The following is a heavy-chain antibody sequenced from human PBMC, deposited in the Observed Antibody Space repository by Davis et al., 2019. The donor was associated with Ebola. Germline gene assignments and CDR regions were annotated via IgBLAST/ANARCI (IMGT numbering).Heavy chain of an antibody. J-gene: IGHJ6*02. CDR3: ARDIRPNFFYGMDV. V-gene: IGHV3-9*01. CDR1: GFTFDEYA. CDR2: ISWSSGNI. Sequence: SLKISCEGSGFTFDEYAMHWVRQAPGGGLEWVAGISWSSGNIDYADSVKGRFIISRDNDKNVLHLVMNSLRPEDTALYFCARDIRPNFFYGMDVWGQGTTVTVSS.